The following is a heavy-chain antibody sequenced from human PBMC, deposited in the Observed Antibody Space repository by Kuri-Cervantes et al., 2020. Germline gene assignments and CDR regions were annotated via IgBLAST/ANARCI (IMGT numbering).Heavy chain of an antibody. Sequence: GGSLRLTCAASGFTFSSYSMNWVRQAPGKGLEWVSYISSSSSTIYYADSVKGRFTISRDNAKNSLYLQMNSLRAEDTAVYYCAKDLYRDDFLGVFDYWGQGTLVTVSS. V-gene: IGHV3-48*01. CDR2: ISSSSSTI. J-gene: IGHJ4*02. D-gene: IGHD3-3*01. CDR1: GFTFSSYS. CDR3: AKDLYRDDFLGVFDY.